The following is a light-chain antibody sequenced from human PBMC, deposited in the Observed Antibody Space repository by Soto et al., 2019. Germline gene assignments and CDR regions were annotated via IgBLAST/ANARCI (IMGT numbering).Light chain of an antibody. CDR1: QSVSNNY. CDR2: AAS. V-gene: IGKV3-20*01. Sequence: EIVLTQSPGTLSLSPGERATLSCRASQSVSNNYLAWYQQKPGQAPRLLIYAASNRATGIPDRFSGSGSGTDFTLTISRLEPEDFTVYYCHHYETFGQGTKVDIK. CDR3: HHYET. J-gene: IGKJ1*01.